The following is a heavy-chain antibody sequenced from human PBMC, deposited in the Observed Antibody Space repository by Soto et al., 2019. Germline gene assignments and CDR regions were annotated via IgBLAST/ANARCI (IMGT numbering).Heavy chain of an antibody. CDR2: IYYSGST. J-gene: IGHJ6*03. Sequence: PSETLSLTCTVSGGSISSYYWSWIRQPPGKGLEWIGYIYYSGSTNYNPSLKSRVTISVDTSKNQFSLKLSSVTAADTAVYYCARGLTQRITIFGVVSGPYYYMDVWGKGTTVTVSS. CDR1: GGSISSYY. V-gene: IGHV4-59*01. D-gene: IGHD3-3*01. CDR3: ARGLTQRITIFGVVSGPYYYMDV.